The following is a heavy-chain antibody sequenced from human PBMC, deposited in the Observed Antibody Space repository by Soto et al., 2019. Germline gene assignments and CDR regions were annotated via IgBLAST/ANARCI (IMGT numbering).Heavy chain of an antibody. Sequence: QLQLQESGPGLVKPSQTLSLACTVSGGSFSSGGYYCSLIRQLPGKGLEWIGYIYYSGSTYYNPSLKSRFTISLDTSKNQFSLKLSSVTAADTAVYYCARATSFSGHHGYWGQGTLVTVSS. CDR1: GGSFSSGGYY. V-gene: IGHV4-31*03. CDR3: ARATSFSGHHGY. D-gene: IGHD2-8*02. J-gene: IGHJ4*02. CDR2: IYYSGST.